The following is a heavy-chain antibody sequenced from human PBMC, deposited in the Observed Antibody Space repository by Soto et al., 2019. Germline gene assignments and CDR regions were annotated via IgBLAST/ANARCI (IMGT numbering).Heavy chain of an antibody. CDR3: ARGHCSGGSCYSDPYLRRFFDY. D-gene: IGHD2-15*01. Sequence: QVQLQQWGAGLLKPSETLSLTCAVYGGSFSGYYWSWIRQPPGKGLEWIGEINHSGSTNYNPSLKSRVTISVDTSKNQFSLKLSSVTAADTAVYYCARGHCSGGSCYSDPYLRRFFDYWGQGTLVTVSS. V-gene: IGHV4-34*01. CDR2: INHSGST. J-gene: IGHJ4*02. CDR1: GGSFSGYY.